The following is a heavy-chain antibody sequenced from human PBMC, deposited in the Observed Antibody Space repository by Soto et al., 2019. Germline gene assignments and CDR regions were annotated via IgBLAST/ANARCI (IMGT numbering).Heavy chain of an antibody. D-gene: IGHD4-17*01. CDR2: ISYDGSNK. CDR1: GFTFSSYG. V-gene: IGHV3-30*18. Sequence: QVQLVESGGGVVQPGRSLRLSCAASGFTFSSYGMHWVRQAPGKGLEWVAVISYDGSNKYYADSVKGRFTISRDNSKNTPDLQMNSQRAEATAVYYCAKLYDDYGLRSYAFDIWGQGTMVTVS. J-gene: IGHJ3*02. CDR3: AKLYDDYGLRSYAFDI.